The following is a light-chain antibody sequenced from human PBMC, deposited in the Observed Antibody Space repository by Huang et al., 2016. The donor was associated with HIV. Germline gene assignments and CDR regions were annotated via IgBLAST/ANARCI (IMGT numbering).Light chain of an antibody. J-gene: IGKJ1*01. CDR2: VAS. V-gene: IGKV3-20*01. CDR1: QRVSRSY. CDR3: QQYESSHWT. Sequence: EIVLTQSPGTLSLSPGERATLSCRASQRVSRSYLGWYQQKAGPAPRLLIYVASSRAPGIPDRFSGSGSGTDFTLTISRLEPEDFAIYYCQQYESSHWTFGQGTKVEMK.